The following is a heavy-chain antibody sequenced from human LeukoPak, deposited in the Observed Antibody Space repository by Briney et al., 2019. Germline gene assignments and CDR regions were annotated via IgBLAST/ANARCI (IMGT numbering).Heavy chain of an antibody. Sequence: GRSLRLSCAASGFTFSSYAMHWVRQAPGKGLEWVAVISYDGSNKYYADSVKGRFTISRDNSKNTLYLQMNSLRAEDTAVYYCARVPGYYGMDVWGQGATVTVSS. CDR2: ISYDGSNK. CDR3: ARVPGYYGMDV. V-gene: IGHV3-30*14. J-gene: IGHJ6*02. CDR1: GFTFSSYA.